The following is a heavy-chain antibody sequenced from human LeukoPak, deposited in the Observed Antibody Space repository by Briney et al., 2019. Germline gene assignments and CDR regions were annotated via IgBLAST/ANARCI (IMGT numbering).Heavy chain of an antibody. Sequence: SETLSLTCSVSGGSIRSGSHYWGWIRQPPGKGLEWIGSIYYSGSTYYNPSLEGRVTISVDTSKYQFSLKLSSVTAADTAVYYCVRLRGYSGYEIDYWGQGTLVTVSS. CDR3: VRLRGYSGYEIDY. V-gene: IGHV4-39*01. D-gene: IGHD5-12*01. CDR2: IYYSGST. CDR1: GGSIRSGSHY. J-gene: IGHJ4*02.